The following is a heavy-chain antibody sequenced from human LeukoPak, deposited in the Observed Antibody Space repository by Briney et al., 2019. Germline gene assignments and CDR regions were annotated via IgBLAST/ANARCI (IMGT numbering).Heavy chain of an antibody. CDR2: INPNSGGT. CDR1: GYTFTYYG. D-gene: IGHD6-13*01. J-gene: IGHJ6*03. CDR3: ARMGSSWYGYYYYYMDV. Sequence: ASVKVSCKASGYTFTYYGLNWVRQAPGQGLEWMGWINPNSGGTNYAQKFQGRVTMTRDTSISTAYMELSRLRSDDTAVYYCARMGSSWYGYYYYYMDVWGKGTTVTISS. V-gene: IGHV1-2*02.